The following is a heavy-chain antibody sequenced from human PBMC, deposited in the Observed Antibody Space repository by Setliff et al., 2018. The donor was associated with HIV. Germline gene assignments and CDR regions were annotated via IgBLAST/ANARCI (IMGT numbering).Heavy chain of an antibody. J-gene: IGHJ4*02. V-gene: IGHV3-21*01. CDR1: GFTFSTYS. CDR3: ARDVSWRVRTYIDY. D-gene: IGHD3-3*01. CDR2: ISSSSRSK. Sequence: GGSLRLSCEASGFTFSTYSMNWVRQAPGKGLEWVSSISSSSRSKYYADSVKGRSTISRDNAKNSLYLQMNSLTAEDTAVYYCARDVSWRVRTYIDYWGQGALVTVSS.